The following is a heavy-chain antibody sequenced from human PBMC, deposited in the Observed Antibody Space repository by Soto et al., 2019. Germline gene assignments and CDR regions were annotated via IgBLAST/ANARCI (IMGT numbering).Heavy chain of an antibody. CDR2: INHSGST. D-gene: IGHD4-17*01. CDR1: GGSFSGYY. V-gene: IGHV4-34*01. Sequence: QVQLQQWGAGLLKPSETLSLTCAVYGGSFSGYYWSWIRQPPGKGLEWIGEINHSGSTNYNPSLKRRVTIAVDPSKNQFALKLSSVTAADTAVYYCARRGDRGVGGDYDYCGQGTLVTVSS. CDR3: ARRGDRGVGGDYDY. J-gene: IGHJ4*02.